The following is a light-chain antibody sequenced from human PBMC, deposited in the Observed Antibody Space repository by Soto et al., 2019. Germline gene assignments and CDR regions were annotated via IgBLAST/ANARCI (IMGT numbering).Light chain of an antibody. CDR2: AAS. V-gene: IGKV1-27*01. CDR1: QAISNY. CDR3: QKYNSAPRT. J-gene: IGKJ4*01. Sequence: DVQMTQAPSSLSASVGDRVTITCRASQAISNYLAWYQQKPGKVPKLLIYAASILQSGVPSRFSGSGSGTDFTLTISSLQPEDVATYYCQKYNSAPRTFGGGTKVEIK.